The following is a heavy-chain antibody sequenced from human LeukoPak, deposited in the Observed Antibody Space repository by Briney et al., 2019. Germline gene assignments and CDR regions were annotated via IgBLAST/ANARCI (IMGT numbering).Heavy chain of an antibody. D-gene: IGHD2-2*01. CDR2: ISGSGGST. V-gene: IGHV3-23*01. J-gene: IGHJ4*02. CDR1: GFTFSSYA. Sequence: PGGSLRLSCAASGFTFSSYAMSWVRQAPGKGLEWVSAISGSGGSTYYADPVKGRFTTSRDNSKNTLYLQMNSLRAEDTAVYYCAKKGFQPPYYFDYWGQGTLVTVSS. CDR3: AKKGFQPPYYFDY.